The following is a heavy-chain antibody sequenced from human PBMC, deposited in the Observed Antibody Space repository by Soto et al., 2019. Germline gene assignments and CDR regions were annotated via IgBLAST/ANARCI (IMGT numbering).Heavy chain of an antibody. V-gene: IGHV3-15*05. CDR1: GFPFIDAW. J-gene: IGHJ4*02. CDR2: IRNNADGGTA. Sequence: GGSLRLSCAASGFPFIDAWMTWVRQAPGKGLQWIGRIRNNADGGTADLAAPVRGRFSISRDDSKDTLYLHMNSLEIHDTAVYFCSTALRRDSALGAYWGQGTLVTVSS. CDR3: STALRRDSALGAY. D-gene: IGHD3-16*01.